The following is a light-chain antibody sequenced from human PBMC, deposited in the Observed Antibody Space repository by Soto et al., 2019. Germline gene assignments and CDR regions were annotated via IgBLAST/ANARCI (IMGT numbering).Light chain of an antibody. CDR2: EVS. Sequence: QSALTQPPSVSGSPGQSVTISCTGTSSDVGSYNRVSWYQQPPGTAPKLMIYEVSNRPSGVPDRFSGSKSGNTASLTISGLQPEDEADYYCNSYTSSNTYVFGTGTKLTV. CDR1: SSDVGSYNR. V-gene: IGLV2-18*02. J-gene: IGLJ1*01. CDR3: NSYTSSNTYV.